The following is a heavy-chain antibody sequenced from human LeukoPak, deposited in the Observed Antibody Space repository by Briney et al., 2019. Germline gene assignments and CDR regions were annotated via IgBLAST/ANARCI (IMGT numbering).Heavy chain of an antibody. D-gene: IGHD5-12*01. CDR3: ARVSGYDWESSFYY. Sequence: PSETLSLTCTVSGGSISSSSYYGSWIRQPAGKGLEWIGYICTSGNTNYNPSLKSRVTISVHTSKNQFSLKLTSVTAADAAVYYCARVSGYDWESSFYYWGQGTLVPVSS. V-gene: IGHV4-61*09. CDR2: ICTSGNT. J-gene: IGHJ4*02. CDR1: GGSISSSSYY.